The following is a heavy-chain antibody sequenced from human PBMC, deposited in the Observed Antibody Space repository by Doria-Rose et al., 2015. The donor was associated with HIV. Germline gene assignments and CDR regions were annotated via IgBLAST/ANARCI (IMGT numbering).Heavy chain of an antibody. Sequence: GLEWIGYIYYSGSTNYNPSLKSRLTISIDTSKNQFSLRLSSVTAADTAVYYCAKTGYSAGWYGGGFDPWGQGTLVTVSS. D-gene: IGHD6-19*01. V-gene: IGHV4-59*01. CDR2: IYYSGST. J-gene: IGHJ5*02. CDR3: AKTGYSAGWYGGGFDP.